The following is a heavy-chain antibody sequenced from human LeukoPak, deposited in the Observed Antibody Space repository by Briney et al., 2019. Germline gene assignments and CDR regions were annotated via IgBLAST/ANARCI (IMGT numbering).Heavy chain of an antibody. V-gene: IGHV3-9*01. CDR3: AKEGSVCTNGICRYFDY. CDR1: GFTFDGCA. CDR2: ISWNSGSI. D-gene: IGHD2-8*01. J-gene: IGHJ4*02. Sequence: PGGPLRPSCAASGFTFDGCAMHWVRQAPGKGLEWVSSISWNSGSIDYADSVRGRFTISRDNAKNSLYLQMNSLKAGDTALYYCAKEGSVCTNGICRYFDYWGQGTLVAVSS.